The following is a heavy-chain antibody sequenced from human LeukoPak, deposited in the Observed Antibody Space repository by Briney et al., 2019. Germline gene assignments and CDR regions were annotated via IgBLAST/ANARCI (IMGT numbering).Heavy chain of an antibody. J-gene: IGHJ4*02. V-gene: IGHV5-51*01. CDR2: IYPGDSDT. CDR3: ARRLTAEV. D-gene: IGHD7-27*01. Sequence: GASLQISCKASDSIFTNYWIGWVRQLPGEGLEWMGIIYPGDSDTRYSPSFQGQVTISADNSINTAYLQWSSLKASDTAIYYCARRLTAEVWGQGTLVTVSS. CDR1: DSIFTNYW.